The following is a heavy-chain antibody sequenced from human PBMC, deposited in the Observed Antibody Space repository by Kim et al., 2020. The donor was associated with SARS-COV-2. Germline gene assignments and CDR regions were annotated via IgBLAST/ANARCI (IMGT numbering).Heavy chain of an antibody. CDR2: IIPIFGTA. CDR3: ARGDVITIFGVVTPLSMDV. CDR1: GGTFSSYA. Sequence: SVKVSCKASGGTFSSYAISWVRQAPGQGLEWMGGIIPIFGTANYAQKFQGRVTITADESTSTAYMELSSLRSEDTAVHYCARGDVITIFGVVTPLSMDVWGKGTTVTVSS. V-gene: IGHV1-69*13. J-gene: IGHJ6*03. D-gene: IGHD3-3*01.